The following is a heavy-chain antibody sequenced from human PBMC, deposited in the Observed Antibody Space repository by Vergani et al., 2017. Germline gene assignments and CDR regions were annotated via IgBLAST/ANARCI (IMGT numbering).Heavy chain of an antibody. CDR1: GYTFTSYA. D-gene: IGHD3-10*01. CDR2: INAGNGNT. Sequence: QVQLVQSGAEVKKPGASVKVSCKASGYTFTSYAMHWVRQAPGQRLEWMGWINAGNGNTKYSQKLQGRVTMTTDTSTSTAYMELRSLRSDDTAVYYCAREFGSAAHTYYGMDVWGQGTTVTVSS. CDR3: AREFGSAAHTYYGMDV. J-gene: IGHJ6*02. V-gene: IGHV1-3*01.